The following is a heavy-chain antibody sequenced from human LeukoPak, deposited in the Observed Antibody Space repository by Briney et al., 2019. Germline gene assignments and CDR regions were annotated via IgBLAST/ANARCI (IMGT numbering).Heavy chain of an antibody. CDR3: ARDLSDIVATPFDY. V-gene: IGHV1-2*02. D-gene: IGHD5-12*01. CDR2: INPNSGGT. J-gene: IGHJ4*02. CDR1: GYTFTGYY. Sequence: ASVKVSCKASGYTFTGYYMHWVRQAPGQGLEWMGWINPNSGGTNYAQKFQGRVTMTRDTSISTAYMELSRLRSDDTAVYYCARDLSDIVATPFDYWGQGTLVPVSS.